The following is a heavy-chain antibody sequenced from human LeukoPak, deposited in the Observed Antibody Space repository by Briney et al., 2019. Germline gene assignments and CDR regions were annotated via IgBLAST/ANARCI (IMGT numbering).Heavy chain of an antibody. Sequence: DSVKVSCKASGYTFTSYGISWVRQAPGQGLEWMGWISAYNGNTNYAQKLQGRVTMTTDTSTSTAYMELRSLRSDDTAVYYCARVDYDSSGYPFDYWGQGTLVTVSS. CDR1: GYTFTSYG. D-gene: IGHD3-22*01. J-gene: IGHJ4*02. V-gene: IGHV1-18*01. CDR3: ARVDYDSSGYPFDY. CDR2: ISAYNGNT.